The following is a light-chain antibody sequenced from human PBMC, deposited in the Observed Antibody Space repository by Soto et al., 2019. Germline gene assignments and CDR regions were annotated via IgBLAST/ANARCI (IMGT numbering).Light chain of an antibody. J-gene: IGKJ4*01. CDR2: AAS. V-gene: IGKV1-9*01. CDR3: QQFNVYPLT. CDR1: QGIRDF. Sequence: DIQLTQSPFFLSASVGDRVTITCRASQGIRDFLAWYQQKPGQPPKLLIYAASTLQTGVPTRFSGIASGTEFTLIISNLQPADFATYYCQQFNVYPLTFGGGTKVEIK.